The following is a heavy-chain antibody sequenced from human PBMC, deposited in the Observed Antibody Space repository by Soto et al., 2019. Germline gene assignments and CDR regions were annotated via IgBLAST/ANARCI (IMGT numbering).Heavy chain of an antibody. CDR3: ASQQQLGGYYYYGMDV. D-gene: IGHD6-13*01. Sequence: SVKVSCKASGGTFSSYAISWVRQAPGQGLEWMGGIIPIFGTANYAQKFQGRVTITADESTSTAYMELSSLRSEDTAVYYCASQQQLGGYYYYGMDVWGQGTTVTVSS. CDR2: IIPIFGTA. V-gene: IGHV1-69*13. CDR1: GGTFSSYA. J-gene: IGHJ6*02.